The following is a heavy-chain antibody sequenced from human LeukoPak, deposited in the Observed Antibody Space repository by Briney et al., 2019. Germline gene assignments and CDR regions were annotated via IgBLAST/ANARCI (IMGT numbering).Heavy chain of an antibody. V-gene: IGHV3-23*01. J-gene: IGHJ4*02. CDR3: AKPDDFWSGYGSFDY. D-gene: IGHD3-3*01. CDR2: ISGSGGST. Sequence: GGSLRLSCAASGFTFSSYAMSWVRQAPGKGLEWVSAISGSGGSTYYADSVKGRFTISRDNSKNTLYLQMNSLRAEDTAVYYCAKPDDFWSGYGSFDYWGQGTLVTVSS. CDR1: GFTFSSYA.